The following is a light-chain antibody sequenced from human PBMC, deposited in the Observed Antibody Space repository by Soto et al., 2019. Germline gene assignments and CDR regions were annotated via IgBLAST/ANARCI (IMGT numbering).Light chain of an antibody. V-gene: IGKV1-17*03. CDR2: SAS. J-gene: IGKJ2*01. CDR1: QGISDY. Sequence: DIQMTQSPSAMSASVGDRVTITCRASQGISDYLVWLQQKPGKAPKRLIYSASILQSGVPSRFSGSGSGTEFTLTISSLQPEDFATYYFVQHDSYPHTVGQGTKLEIK. CDR3: VQHDSYPHT.